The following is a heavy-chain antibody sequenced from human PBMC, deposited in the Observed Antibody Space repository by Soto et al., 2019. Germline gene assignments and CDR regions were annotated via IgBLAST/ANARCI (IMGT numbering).Heavy chain of an antibody. D-gene: IGHD5-12*01. CDR1: GGTFSSYA. CDR2: IIPIFGTA. Sequence: ASVKVSCKASGGTFSSYAISWVRQAPGQGLEWMGGIIPIFGTANYAQKFQGRVTITADESTSTAYMELSSLRSEDTAVYYCARGGGYSGYEGHYYYYGMDVWGQGTTVTVSS. V-gene: IGHV1-69*13. J-gene: IGHJ6*02. CDR3: ARGGGYSGYEGHYYYYGMDV.